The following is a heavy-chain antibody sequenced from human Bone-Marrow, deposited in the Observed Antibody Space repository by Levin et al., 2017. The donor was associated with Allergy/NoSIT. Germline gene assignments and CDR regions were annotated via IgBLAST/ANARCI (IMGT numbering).Heavy chain of an antibody. V-gene: IGHV5-51*01. Sequence: GESLKISCKGSGYSFTSYWIGWVRQMPGKGLEWMGIIFPGDSDTRYGPSFQGQVTISADKSINTAYLQWSSLKASDTAMYYCATQRHLVRDYWGQGTLVTVSS. CDR2: IFPGDSDT. CDR3: ATQRHLVRDY. J-gene: IGHJ4*02. CDR1: GYSFTSYW. D-gene: IGHD6-6*01.